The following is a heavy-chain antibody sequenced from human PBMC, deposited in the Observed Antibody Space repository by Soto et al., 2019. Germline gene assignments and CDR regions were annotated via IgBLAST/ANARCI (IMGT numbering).Heavy chain of an antibody. V-gene: IGHV4-59*01. D-gene: IGHD6-13*01. CDR1: GGSISSNY. CDR3: ARYRREAVAGYTLDN. J-gene: IGHJ4*02. CDR2: VYNSGST. Sequence: SETLSLTCTVSGGSISSNYWTWIRQPPGTGLEWIGYVYNSGSTNYNPSLKSRVTISEDTSKSQFSLKVNSMTAADTAVYYCARYRREAVAGYTLDNWGQGILVTVSS.